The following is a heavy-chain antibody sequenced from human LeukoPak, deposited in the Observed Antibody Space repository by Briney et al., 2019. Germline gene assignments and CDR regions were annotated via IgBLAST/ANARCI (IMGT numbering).Heavy chain of an antibody. CDR1: GYSISTGYY. D-gene: IGHD2-15*01. CDR3: ARRELLLHEYYFDY. CDR2: IYHRST. V-gene: IGHV4-38-2*02. J-gene: IGHJ4*02. Sequence: SETLSLTCTVSGYSISTGYYWGWIRQPPGKGLEWIGSIYHRSTYSNPSLKSRVTISVDTSKNQFSLNLSSVTAADTAVYYCARRELLLHEYYFDYWGQGTLVTVSS.